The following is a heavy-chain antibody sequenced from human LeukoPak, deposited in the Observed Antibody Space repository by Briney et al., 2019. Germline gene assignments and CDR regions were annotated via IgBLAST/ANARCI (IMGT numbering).Heavy chain of an antibody. CDR1: GDSISSSSFF. J-gene: IGHJ2*01. CDR2: VYSENT. CDR3: ARVYYSSSYDYWYFDL. D-gene: IGHD6-13*01. V-gene: IGHV4-39*07. Sequence: ETLSLTCTVSGDSISSSSFFWGWIRQPPGKGLEWIGAVYSENTYYNPSLKSRVSISVDTSKNQFSLTMSSVTAADTAVYYCARVYYSSSYDYWYFDLWGRGTLVTVSS.